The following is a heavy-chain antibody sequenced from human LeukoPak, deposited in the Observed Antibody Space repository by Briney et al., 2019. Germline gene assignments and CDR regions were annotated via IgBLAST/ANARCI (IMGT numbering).Heavy chain of an antibody. CDR3: ARVSENYCGSTSCYTDYYYYMDV. CDR2: IYHSGST. D-gene: IGHD2-2*02. J-gene: IGHJ6*03. V-gene: IGHV4-30-2*01. Sequence: PSQTLSLTCTVSGGSISSGGYYWSWIRQPPGKGLEWIGYIYHSGSTYYNPSLKSRVTISVDRSKNQFSLKLSSVTAADTAVYYCARVSENYCGSTSCYTDYYYYMDVWGKGTTVTVSS. CDR1: GGSISSGGYY.